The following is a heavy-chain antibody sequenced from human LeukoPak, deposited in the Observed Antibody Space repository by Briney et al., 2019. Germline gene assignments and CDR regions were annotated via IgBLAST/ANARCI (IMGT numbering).Heavy chain of an antibody. CDR2: ISSSSSYI. D-gene: IGHD6-19*01. J-gene: IGHJ4*02. CDR1: GFTFSSYS. Sequence: GGSLRLSCAASGFTFSSYSMNWVRQAPGKRLEWVSSISSSSSYIYYADSVKGRFTISRDNAKNSLYLQMNSLRAEDTAVYYCARDHQVAGLAYWGQGTLVTVSS. CDR3: ARDHQVAGLAY. V-gene: IGHV3-21*01.